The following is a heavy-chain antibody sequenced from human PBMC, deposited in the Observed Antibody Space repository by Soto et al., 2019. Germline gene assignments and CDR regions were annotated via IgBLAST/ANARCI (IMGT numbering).Heavy chain of an antibody. Sequence: GGSLRLSCAASGFTFSSYGMHWVRQAPGKGLEWVAVIWYDGSNKYYADSVKGRFTISRDNSKNTLYLQMNSLRAEDTAVYYCARALLDIVAGYVFEYWGQGTLVTV. J-gene: IGHJ4*02. CDR2: IWYDGSNK. CDR1: GFTFSSYG. V-gene: IGHV3-33*01. CDR3: ARALLDIVAGYVFEY. D-gene: IGHD5-12*01.